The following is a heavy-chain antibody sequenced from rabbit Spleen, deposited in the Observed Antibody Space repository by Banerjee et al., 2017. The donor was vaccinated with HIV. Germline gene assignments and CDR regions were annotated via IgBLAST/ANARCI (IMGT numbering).Heavy chain of an antibody. V-gene: IGHV1S40*01. J-gene: IGHJ6*01. CDR1: GFTINSGYD. CDR2: IYAGSSGNT. CDR3: ARVSETSGWGEDL. Sequence: QSLEESGGDLVKPGASLTLTCTASGFTINSGYDMCWVRQAPGKGLKWIACIYAGSSGNTYSAIWAKGRFTISKTSSTTVTLQMTSLTVADTATYFCARVSETSGWGEDLWGPGTLVTVS. D-gene: IGHD4-1*01.